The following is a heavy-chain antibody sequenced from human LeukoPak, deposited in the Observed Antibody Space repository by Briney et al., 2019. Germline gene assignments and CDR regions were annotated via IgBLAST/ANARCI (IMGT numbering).Heavy chain of an antibody. V-gene: IGHV4-4*07. CDR3: ARENSGSFREFDY. CDR1: GGSISSYY. CDR2: IYTSGST. Sequence: SETLSLTCTVSGGSISSYYWSWIRQPAGKGLEWIGRIYTSGSTNYNASLKSRVSMSVDTSKNQFSLKLSSVTAADTAVFYCARENSGSFREFDYWGQGTLVTVSS. D-gene: IGHD1-26*01. J-gene: IGHJ4*02.